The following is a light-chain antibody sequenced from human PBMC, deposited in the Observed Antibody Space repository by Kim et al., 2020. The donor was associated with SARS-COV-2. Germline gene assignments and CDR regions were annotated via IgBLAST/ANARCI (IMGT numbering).Light chain of an antibody. J-gene: IGLJ3*02. Sequence: SYELTQPPSVSVAPGQTATITCGGDNIGTKTVHWYQQRPGQAPIMVIYYNDDRPSGIPERFSGSKSEDTAALTINRVAGGDEADYFCQVWDTHSDHWVFG. CDR3: QVWDTHSDHWV. CDR1: NIGTKT. V-gene: IGLV3-21*04. CDR2: YND.